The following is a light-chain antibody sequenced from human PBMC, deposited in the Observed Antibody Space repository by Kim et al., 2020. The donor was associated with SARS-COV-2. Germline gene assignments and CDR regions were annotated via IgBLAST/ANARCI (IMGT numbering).Light chain of an antibody. CDR3: QHYNGYPIT. V-gene: IGKV1-16*01. CDR1: QDIKNY. CDR2: AAS. Sequence: AAVGDRVTITCRASQDIKNYLAWFQQKPGKAPNSLIYAASSLQSDVPSRFSGSGSGTDFTLTISRLHPEDFGTYYCQHYNGYPITFGQGTRLEIK. J-gene: IGKJ5*01.